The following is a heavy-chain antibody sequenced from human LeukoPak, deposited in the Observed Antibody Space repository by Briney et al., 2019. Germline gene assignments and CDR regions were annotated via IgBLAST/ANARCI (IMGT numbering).Heavy chain of an antibody. V-gene: IGHV3-30-3*01. Sequence: GGSLRLSCAASGFTFSSYAMHWVRQAPGKGLEWVAVISYDGSNKYYADSVKGRFTISRDNSKNTLYLQMNSLRAEDTAVYYCARDPDYWGQGTLVTVSS. CDR3: ARDPDY. J-gene: IGHJ4*02. CDR2: ISYDGSNK. CDR1: GFTFSSYA.